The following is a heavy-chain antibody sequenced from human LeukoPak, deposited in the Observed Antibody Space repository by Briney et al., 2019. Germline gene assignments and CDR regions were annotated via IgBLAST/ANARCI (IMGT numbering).Heavy chain of an antibody. Sequence: ASVKVSCKASGYTFTSHYMHWVRQAPGQGLEWMGVINPSGGSTTYTQKFQGRVTMTRDTSTSTVYMELSSLRSEDTAVYYCTRVVAPVASGGSWFDPWGQGTLVTVSS. D-gene: IGHD2-2*01. V-gene: IGHV1-46*01. CDR3: TRVVAPVASGGSWFDP. J-gene: IGHJ5*02. CDR1: GYTFTSHY. CDR2: INPSGGST.